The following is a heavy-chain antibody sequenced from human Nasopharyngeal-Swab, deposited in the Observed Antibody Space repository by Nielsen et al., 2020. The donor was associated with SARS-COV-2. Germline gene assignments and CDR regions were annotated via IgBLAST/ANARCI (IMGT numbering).Heavy chain of an antibody. J-gene: IGHJ6*03. V-gene: IGHV1-3*01. D-gene: IGHD6-13*01. CDR2: INAGNGNT. Sequence: WVRQAPGQRLEWMGWINAGNGNTKYSQKFQGRVTITRDTSASTAYMELSSLRSEDTAVYYCASSTAAGTNYYYYYMDVWGKGTTVTVFS. CDR3: ASSTAAGTNYYYYYMDV.